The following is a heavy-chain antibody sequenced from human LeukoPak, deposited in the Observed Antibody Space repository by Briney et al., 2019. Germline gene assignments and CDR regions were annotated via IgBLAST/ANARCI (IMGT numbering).Heavy chain of an antibody. CDR2: VYYSGST. D-gene: IGHD3-10*01. J-gene: IGHJ4*02. V-gene: IGHV4-59*08. CDR1: GGSISNYY. Sequence: SETLSHTWTVAGGSISNYYWSWIRERPGKGLEWIGYVYYSGSTNYNPSLKSRVTISVDTSKNQFSLKLSSVTAADTAVYYCAATMVRGVHTHFDYWGQGTLVTVSS. CDR3: AATMVRGVHTHFDY.